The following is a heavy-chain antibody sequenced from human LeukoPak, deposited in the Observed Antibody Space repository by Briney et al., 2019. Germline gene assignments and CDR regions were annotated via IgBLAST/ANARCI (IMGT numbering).Heavy chain of an antibody. V-gene: IGHV3-21*01. Sequence: GGSLRLSCAASGFTFSSYSMNWVHQAPGKGLEWVSSISSSSSYIYYADSVKGRFTISRDNAKNSLYLQMNSLRAEDTAVYYCARSDCSGGSCYDYWGQGTLVTVSP. CDR1: GFTFSSYS. CDR3: ARSDCSGGSCYDY. CDR2: ISSSSSYI. D-gene: IGHD2-15*01. J-gene: IGHJ4*02.